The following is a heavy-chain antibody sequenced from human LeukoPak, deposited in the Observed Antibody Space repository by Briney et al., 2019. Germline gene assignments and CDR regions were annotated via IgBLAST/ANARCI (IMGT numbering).Heavy chain of an antibody. CDR1: GYTFTGYY. Sequence: RASVKVSCKASGYTFTGYYMHWVRQAPGQGLEWMGWINPNSGGTNYAQKFQGRVTMTRDTSISTAYMELSRLRSDDTAVYYCARDKRSILRGYSYGWHYFDYWGQGTLVTVSS. D-gene: IGHD5-18*01. CDR2: INPNSGGT. V-gene: IGHV1-2*02. J-gene: IGHJ4*02. CDR3: ARDKRSILRGYSYGWHYFDY.